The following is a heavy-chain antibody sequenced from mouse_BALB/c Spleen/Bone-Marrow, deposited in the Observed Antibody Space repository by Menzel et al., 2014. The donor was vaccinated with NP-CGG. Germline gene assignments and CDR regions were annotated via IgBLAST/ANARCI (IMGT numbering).Heavy chain of an antibody. CDR1: GYTLSSYW. D-gene: IGHD1-1*01. J-gene: IGHJ1*01. Sequence: VQLQQSGAELMKPGASVKISCKATGYTLSSYWIEWVKQRPGHGLEWIGEILPGSGSTNHNEKFKGKATFTADTSSNTAYMQLSSLTSEDSAVYYCAREDGLWYFDVWGAGTTVTVSS. CDR3: AREDGLWYFDV. V-gene: IGHV1-9*01. CDR2: ILPGSGST.